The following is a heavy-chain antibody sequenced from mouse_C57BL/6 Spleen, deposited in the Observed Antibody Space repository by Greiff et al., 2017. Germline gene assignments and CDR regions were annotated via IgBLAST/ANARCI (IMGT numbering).Heavy chain of an antibody. CDR2: IYPGDGDT. CDR3: APLYYDYSWFAY. J-gene: IGHJ3*01. V-gene: IGHV1-80*01. D-gene: IGHD2-4*01. Sequence: VKLMESGAELVKPGASVKISCKASGYAFSSYWMNWVKQRPGKGLEWIGQIYPGDGDTNYNGKFKGKATLTADKSSSTAYMQLSSLTSEDSAVYFCAPLYYDYSWFAYWGQGTLVTVSA. CDR1: GYAFSSYW.